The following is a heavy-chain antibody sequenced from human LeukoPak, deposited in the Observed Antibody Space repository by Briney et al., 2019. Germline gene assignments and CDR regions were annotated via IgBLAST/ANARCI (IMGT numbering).Heavy chain of an antibody. CDR1: GCSISSYY. CDR3: ARRVAAAVGYGMDV. Sequence: PSETLSLTCTVSGCSISSYYWSWIRQPPGKGLEWIGYIYYSGSTNYNPSLKSRVTISVDTSKNQFSLKLSSVTAADTAVYYCARRVAAAVGYGMDVWGQGTTVTVSS. D-gene: IGHD6-13*01. J-gene: IGHJ6*02. CDR2: IYYSGST. V-gene: IGHV4-59*08.